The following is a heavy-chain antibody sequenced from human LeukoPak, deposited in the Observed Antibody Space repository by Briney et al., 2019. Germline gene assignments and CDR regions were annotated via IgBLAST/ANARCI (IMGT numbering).Heavy chain of an antibody. V-gene: IGHV3-30*18. J-gene: IGHJ5*02. Sequence: GSLRLSCAASGFAFSSYGMHWVRQAPGKGLEWVAVISYDGSNKYYADSVKGRFTISRDNSKNTLYLQMNSPRAEDTAVYYCAKVLWYDSSGYYPWGQGTLVTVSS. CDR3: AKVLWYDSSGYYP. CDR1: GFAFSSYG. CDR2: ISYDGSNK. D-gene: IGHD3-22*01.